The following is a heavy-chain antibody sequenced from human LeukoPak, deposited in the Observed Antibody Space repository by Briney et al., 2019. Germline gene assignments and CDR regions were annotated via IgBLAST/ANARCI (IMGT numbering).Heavy chain of an antibody. J-gene: IGHJ6*03. CDR2: ISSSSSYI. Sequence: SGGSLRLSCAASGFTFSSYSMNWVRQAPGKGLEWVSSISSSSSYIYYADSVKGRFTISRDNAKNSLYLQMNSLRAEDTAVYYCASSLGASGYYYYYYHMDVWGKGTTVTVSS. V-gene: IGHV3-21*01. CDR3: ASSLGASGYYYYYYHMDV. CDR1: GFTFSSYS. D-gene: IGHD3-16*01.